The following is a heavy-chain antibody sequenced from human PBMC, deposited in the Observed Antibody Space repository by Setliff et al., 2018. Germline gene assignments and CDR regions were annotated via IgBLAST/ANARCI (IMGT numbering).Heavy chain of an antibody. J-gene: IGHJ6*03. CDR2: INPSGGLT. Sequence: ASVKVSCKASGGTFSSYGISWVRQAPGQGLEWMGIINPSGGLTRYAQKFQGKVTMTRDTSTSTVYMEVSSLRSEDTAVYYCAREVVVVKSAINYYYYMDVWGKGTTVTVSS. D-gene: IGHD2-2*01. CDR1: GGTFSSYG. CDR3: AREVVVVKSAINYYYYMDV. V-gene: IGHV1-46*01.